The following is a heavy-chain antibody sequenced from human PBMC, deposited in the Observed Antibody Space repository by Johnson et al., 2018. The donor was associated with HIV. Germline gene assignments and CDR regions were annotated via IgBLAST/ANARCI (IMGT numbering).Heavy chain of an antibody. J-gene: IGHJ3*02. V-gene: IGHV3-74*02. CDR2: INSDGSST. CDR1: GFTFDDYA. D-gene: IGHD6-19*01. CDR3: AKVAVATAAGGVALDI. Sequence: VQLVESGGGVVQPGRSLRLSCAASGFTFDDYAMHWVRQTPGKGLEWVSRINSDGSSTSYADSVKGRFIISRDNAKNTLFLQMNSLRAEDTAVYYCAKVAVATAAGGVALDIWGPGTMVTVS.